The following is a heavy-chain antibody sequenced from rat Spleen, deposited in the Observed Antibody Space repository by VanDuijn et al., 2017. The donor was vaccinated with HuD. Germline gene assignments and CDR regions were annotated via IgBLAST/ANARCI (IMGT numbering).Heavy chain of an antibody. CDR3: ARLSILRVYDY. CDR1: GFTFSDYN. CDR2: ISYDGRST. V-gene: IGHV5-7*01. D-gene: IGHD1-9*01. Sequence: EVQLVESGGGLVQPGRSLKLSCAASGFTFSDYNMAWVRQAPKKGLEWVATISYDGRSTYYRDSVKGRFTISRDNAKSTLYLQMDSLRSEDTATYYCARLSILRVYDYWGQGVMVTVSS. J-gene: IGHJ2*01.